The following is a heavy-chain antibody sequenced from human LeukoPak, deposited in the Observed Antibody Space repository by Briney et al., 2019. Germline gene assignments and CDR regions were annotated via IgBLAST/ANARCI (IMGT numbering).Heavy chain of an antibody. CDR1: GYTFTSYD. CDR2: MNPNSGNT. V-gene: IGHV1-8*03. J-gene: IGHJ4*02. D-gene: IGHD3-3*01. CDR3: ARTSRSITIFGVVISFDY. Sequence: ASVKVSCKASGYTFTSYDINWVRQATGQGLEWMGWMNPNSGNTGYAQKFLGRVTITRNTSISTAYIELSSLRSEDPAVYYCARTSRSITIFGVVISFDYGGQGTLVTVSS.